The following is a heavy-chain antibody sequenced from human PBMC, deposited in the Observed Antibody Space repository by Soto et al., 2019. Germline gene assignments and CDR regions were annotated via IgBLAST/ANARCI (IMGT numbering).Heavy chain of an antibody. J-gene: IGHJ1*01. CDR3: ARLDPVMAGQTEYFQH. CDR2: IIPILGIA. Sequence: QVQLVQSGAEVKKPGSSVKVSCKASGGTFSSYTISWVRQAPGQGLEWMGRIIPILGIANYAQKFQGRVTITADKSTSTAYMELSSLRSEDTAVYYCARLDPVMAGQTEYFQHWGQGTLVTVSS. CDR1: GGTFSSYT. D-gene: IGHD6-19*01. V-gene: IGHV1-69*02.